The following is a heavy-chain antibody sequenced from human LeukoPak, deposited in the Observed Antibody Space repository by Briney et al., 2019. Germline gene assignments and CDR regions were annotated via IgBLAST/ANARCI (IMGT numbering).Heavy chain of an antibody. J-gene: IGHJ4*02. V-gene: IGHV1-18*01. CDR1: GYTFSNFG. D-gene: IGHD2-2*01. Sequence: ASVKVSCKTSGYTFSNFGISWVRQAPGQGLEWMGWISGNNDNPNYGQKFQGRFSVTTDSSASTAYMELRNLRSDDTAVYYCARDGTSTDDYWGQGTLVTVSS. CDR3: ARDGTSTDDY. CDR2: ISGNNDNP.